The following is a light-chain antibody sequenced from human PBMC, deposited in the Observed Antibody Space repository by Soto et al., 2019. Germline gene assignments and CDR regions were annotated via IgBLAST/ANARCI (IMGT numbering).Light chain of an antibody. CDR3: QQYYSTPRT. V-gene: IGKV4-1*01. Sequence: DIVMTQSPDSLAVSLGERATIKCKSSQSVLYSSNNNNYLAWYQQKPGQPPKLLIYWASTRESGVPDRFSGSGSGTDFTLTISSLQAEAVAVYYCQQYYSTPRTFGQGTQVESK. J-gene: IGKJ1*01. CDR1: QSVLYSSNNNNY. CDR2: WAS.